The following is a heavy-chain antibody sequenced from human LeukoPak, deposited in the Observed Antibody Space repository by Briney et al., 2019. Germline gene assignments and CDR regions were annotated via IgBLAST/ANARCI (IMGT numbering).Heavy chain of an antibody. CDR3: ARIGYSYGSYYFDY. Sequence: GGSLRLSCAASGFTFSSYWMHWVRQAPGKGLVWVSRINSDASSTTYADSVKGRFTISRDTARTTLYLQMNSLRAEDTAVYYCARIGYSYGSYYFDYWGQGTLVTVSS. CDR1: GFTFSSYW. CDR2: INSDASST. J-gene: IGHJ4*02. D-gene: IGHD5-18*01. V-gene: IGHV3-74*01.